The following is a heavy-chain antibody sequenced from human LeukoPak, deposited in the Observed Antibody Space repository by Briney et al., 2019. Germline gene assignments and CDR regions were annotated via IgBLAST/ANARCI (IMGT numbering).Heavy chain of an antibody. Sequence: GGSLRLSCAASGFTYSAYWMHWVRQAPGKGLEWVSCVDNDGRGTAYVDSVKGRFTISRDNAKNTVYLQMNSLRVDDTAVYYCARDGSGSIDLDHWGQGTLVTVSS. V-gene: IGHV3-74*01. CDR2: VDNDGRGT. D-gene: IGHD3-3*01. CDR1: GFTYSAYW. CDR3: ARDGSGSIDLDH. J-gene: IGHJ4*02.